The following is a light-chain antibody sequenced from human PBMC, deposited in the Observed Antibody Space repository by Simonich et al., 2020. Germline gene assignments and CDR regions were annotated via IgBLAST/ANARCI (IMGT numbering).Light chain of an antibody. CDR2: WAS. CDR3: QQYYSTPPT. Sequence: IVMTQSPDSLAVSLGERATINCKSNQSVLYSSNNNTYLAWYQQKPGQPPKLLIYWASTRESGVPDRFSGSGSGTDFTLTISSLQAEDVAVYYCQQYYSTPPTFGQGTKVEIK. J-gene: IGKJ1*01. CDR1: QSVLYSSNNNTY. V-gene: IGKV4-1*01.